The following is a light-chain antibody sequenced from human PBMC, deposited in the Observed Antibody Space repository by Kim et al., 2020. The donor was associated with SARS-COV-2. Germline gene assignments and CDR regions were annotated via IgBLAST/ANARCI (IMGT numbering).Light chain of an antibody. CDR2: DVS. V-gene: IGLV2-11*03. Sequence: QSVTISCTGTSSDVGAYNYVSWYQQHPGKAPKLMIFDVSKRPSGVPDRFSGSKSGNTASLTISGLQADDESDYYCCSYAGTYTLWVFGGGTKVTVL. J-gene: IGLJ3*02. CDR3: CSYAGTYTLWV. CDR1: SSDVGAYNY.